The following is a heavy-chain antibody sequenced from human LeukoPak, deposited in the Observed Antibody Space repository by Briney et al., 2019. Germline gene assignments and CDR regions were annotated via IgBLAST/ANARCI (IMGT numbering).Heavy chain of an antibody. D-gene: IGHD3-22*01. CDR3: ARHRSAQYYYDSSGYNYFDY. Sequence: SETLSLTCTVSGDSISSYYWTWIRQTPGRELEWIGYIYYSGTTNYNPSLKSRLTISVDTSKNQFSLKLTAVTAADTAVYYCARHRSAQYYYDSSGYNYFDYWGQGTLVTVSS. J-gene: IGHJ4*02. CDR2: IYYSGTT. V-gene: IGHV4-59*08. CDR1: GDSISSYY.